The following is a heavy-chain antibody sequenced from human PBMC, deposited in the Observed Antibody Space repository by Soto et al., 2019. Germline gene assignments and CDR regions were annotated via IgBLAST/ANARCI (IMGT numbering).Heavy chain of an antibody. CDR1: GGSFSGYY. D-gene: IGHD1-1*01. CDR2: INHSGST. CDR3: SNGLRLDQSAFDI. Sequence: SETLSLTCAVYGGSFSGYYWSWIRQPPGKGLEWIGEINHSGSTNYNPSLKSRVTISVDTSKNQFSLKLSSVTAADTAVYYCSNGLRLDQSAFDIWGQGIMVTVAS. J-gene: IGHJ3*02. V-gene: IGHV4-34*01.